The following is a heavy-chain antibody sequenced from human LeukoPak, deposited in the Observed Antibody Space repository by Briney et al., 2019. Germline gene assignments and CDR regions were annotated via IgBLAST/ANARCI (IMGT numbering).Heavy chain of an antibody. D-gene: IGHD3-3*01. J-gene: IGHJ6*03. Sequence: ASVKVSCKASGYTFTSYAMNWVRQAPGQGLEWMGWINTNTGNPTYAQGFTGRFVFSLDTSVSTAYLQIGSLKAEDTAVYYCARYDFWSGYYNGVSYYYMDVWGKGTTVTVSS. CDR2: INTNTGNP. V-gene: IGHV7-4-1*01. CDR3: ARYDFWSGYYNGVSYYYMDV. CDR1: GYTFTSYA.